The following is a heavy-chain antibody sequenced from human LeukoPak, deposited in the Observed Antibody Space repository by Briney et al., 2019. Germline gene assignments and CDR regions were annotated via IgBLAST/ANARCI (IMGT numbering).Heavy chain of an antibody. CDR1: GFTFSSCA. CDR3: ARGGDYPFDY. CDR2: INSGGSST. J-gene: IGHJ4*02. D-gene: IGHD4-17*01. V-gene: IGHV3-74*01. Sequence: GGSLRLSCAASGFTFSSCAMSWVRQAPGKGLEWVSRINSGGSSTSHADSVKGRFTISRDNAKNTLYLQMNSLRAEDTAVYYCARGGDYPFDYWGQGTLVTVSS.